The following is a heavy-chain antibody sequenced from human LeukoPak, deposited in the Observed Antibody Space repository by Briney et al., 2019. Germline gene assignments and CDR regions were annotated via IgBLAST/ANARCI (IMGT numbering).Heavy chain of an antibody. J-gene: IGHJ4*02. CDR3: VREGLERRTNFDY. CDR1: GFTFTSHV. CDR2: ISMNVQTT. V-gene: IGHV3-64D*06. Sequence: GSLRLSCSASGFTFTSHVMHWVRQAPGKGLQYVSGISMNVQTTYYAGSVKGRFTISRDSSKNTVYLQMNSLTAEDTAVYYCVREGLERRTNFDYWGQGTLVSVSS. D-gene: IGHD1-1*01.